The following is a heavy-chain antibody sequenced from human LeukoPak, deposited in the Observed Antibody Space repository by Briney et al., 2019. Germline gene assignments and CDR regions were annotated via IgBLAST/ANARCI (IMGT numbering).Heavy chain of an antibody. J-gene: IGHJ4*02. V-gene: IGHV3-30*18. Sequence: HPGRSLRLSCAASGFTFSSYGMHWVRQAPGKGLEWVAVISYDGSNKYYADSVKGRFTISRDNSKNTLYLQMNSLRAEDTAVYYCAKDRNYYGSGSYYNVDYWGQGTLVTVSS. D-gene: IGHD3-10*01. CDR1: GFTFSSYG. CDR3: AKDRNYYGSGSYYNVDY. CDR2: ISYDGSNK.